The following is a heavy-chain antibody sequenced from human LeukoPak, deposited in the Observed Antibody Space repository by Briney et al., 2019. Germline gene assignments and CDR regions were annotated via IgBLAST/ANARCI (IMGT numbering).Heavy chain of an antibody. D-gene: IGHD3-16*01. J-gene: IGHJ4*02. V-gene: IGHV3-74*01. CDR1: GFIFSNYW. CDR3: ARESTAVGDYYFDY. Sequence: GGSLRLSCAASGFIFSNYWMNWVRQAPGKGLMWVSRMNSDGSSRTYADSVKGRFTISRDNAKNILYLQMNSLRAEDLAVYYCARESTAVGDYYFDYWGQGILVAVSS. CDR2: MNSDGSSR.